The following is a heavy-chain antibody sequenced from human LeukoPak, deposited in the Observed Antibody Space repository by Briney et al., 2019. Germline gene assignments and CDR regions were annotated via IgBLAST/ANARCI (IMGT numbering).Heavy chain of an antibody. CDR2: ISASGGTT. D-gene: IGHD6-13*01. V-gene: IGHV3-23*01. CDR3: AKASSSWYSDFDY. J-gene: IGHJ4*02. CDR1: GFIRNNYA. Sequence: QPGGSVKLSCASSGFIRNNYAMNWARQPTGKGLECVSAISASGGTTYNSDSVKGLFTISRDSAKNTLYLQINSLRAEDSAVYYCAKASSSWYSDFDYWGRGTLVTVSS.